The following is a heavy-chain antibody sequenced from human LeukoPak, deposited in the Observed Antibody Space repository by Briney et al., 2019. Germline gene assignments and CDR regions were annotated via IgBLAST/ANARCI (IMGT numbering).Heavy chain of an antibody. CDR1: GFTFSNAW. V-gene: IGHV3-15*01. CDR2: IKSKTDGGTT. Sequence: GGSLRLSCAASGFTFSNAWMSWVRQAPGKGLEWVGRIKSKTDGGTTDYAAPVKGRFTISRDDSKSIAYLQMNSLKTEDTAVYYCTRDLSVWLLTFDYWGQGTLVTVSS. D-gene: IGHD3-9*01. J-gene: IGHJ4*02. CDR3: TRDLSVWLLTFDY.